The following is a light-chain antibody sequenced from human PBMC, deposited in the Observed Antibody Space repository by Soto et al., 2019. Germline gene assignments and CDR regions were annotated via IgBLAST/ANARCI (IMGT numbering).Light chain of an antibody. CDR3: QQYGSSPRT. J-gene: IGKJ1*01. CDR1: QSVSSNY. Sequence: EIVLTQSPGTLSLSPGERATLSCRASQSVSSNYLAWYQQKLGQAPRPLIYGTSSRATDIPDRFSGSGSGTDFTLTISRLEPEDFAVYYCQQYGSSPRTFGQGTKV. CDR2: GTS. V-gene: IGKV3-20*01.